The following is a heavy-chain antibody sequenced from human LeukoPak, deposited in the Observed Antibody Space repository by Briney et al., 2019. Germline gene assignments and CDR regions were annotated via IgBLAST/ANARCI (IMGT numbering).Heavy chain of an antibody. Sequence: GGSLRLSCAASGFTFSSYAMHWVRQAPGKGLEWVAVISYDGSNKYYADSVKGRFTISRDNSKNTLYLQMNSLRAEDTAVYYCARDQHCSSTSCYTPLLFYYGMDVWGQGTTVTVSS. D-gene: IGHD2-2*02. CDR1: GFTFSSYA. CDR3: ARDQHCSSTSCYTPLLFYYGMDV. CDR2: ISYDGSNK. J-gene: IGHJ6*02. V-gene: IGHV3-30-3*01.